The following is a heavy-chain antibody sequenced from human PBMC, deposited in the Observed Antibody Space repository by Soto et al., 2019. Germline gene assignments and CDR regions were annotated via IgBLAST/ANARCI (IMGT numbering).Heavy chain of an antibody. V-gene: IGHV3-30*19. Sequence: PGGSLRLSCVASGFTFSSYVMHWVRQAPGKGLDWVAVISYDGSDKSYADSVKGRFTISRDNSKNTLYLHMNSLRTEDTAVYHCVRGVNWSLDPWGQGTLVTVSS. CDR3: VRGVNWSLDP. D-gene: IGHD3-10*01. CDR1: GFTFSSYV. CDR2: ISYDGSDK. J-gene: IGHJ5*02.